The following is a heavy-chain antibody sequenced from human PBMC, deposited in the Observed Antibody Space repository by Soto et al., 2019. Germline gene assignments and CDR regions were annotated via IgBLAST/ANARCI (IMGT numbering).Heavy chain of an antibody. D-gene: IGHD2-2*01. CDR3: AKRRDIVVVPAAMRGYYFDY. Sequence: GGSLRLSCAASGFTFSSYAMSWVRQAPGKGLEWVSAISGSGGSTYYADSVKGRFTISRDNSKNTLYLQMNSLRAEDTAVYYCAKRRDIVVVPAAMRGYYFDYWGQGTLVTVSS. J-gene: IGHJ4*02. V-gene: IGHV3-23*01. CDR2: ISGSGGST. CDR1: GFTFSSYA.